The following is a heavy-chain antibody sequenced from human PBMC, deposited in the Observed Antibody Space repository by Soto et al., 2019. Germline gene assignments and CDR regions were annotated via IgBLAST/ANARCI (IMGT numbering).Heavy chain of an antibody. V-gene: IGHV4-30-4*01. CDR2: IYYSGST. CDR3: VRERSSVWFDP. CDR1: GGSISGGDYY. J-gene: IGHJ5*02. D-gene: IGHD6-6*01. Sequence: SETLSLTCTVSGGSISGGDYYWTWIRQPPGKGLEWIGYIYYSGSTYYNPSLKSRVTISVDTSKNQFSLKLSSVTAADTAVYYCVRERSSVWFDPWGQGTLVTVSS.